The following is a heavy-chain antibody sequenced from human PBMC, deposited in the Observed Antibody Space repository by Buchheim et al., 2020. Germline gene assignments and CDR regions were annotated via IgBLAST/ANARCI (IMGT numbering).Heavy chain of an antibody. V-gene: IGHV4-39*01. J-gene: IGHJ4*02. CDR3: ARLKGQWPDF. CDR2: IHYGGRT. D-gene: IGHD6-19*01. Sequence: QLQLQESGPGLVKPSETLSLTCTVSGGSISSSGYYWGWIRQPPGKGLEWIGSIHYGGRTSYNPSLKSRVTIYVDTSKNQFSLKLSSVTAADTAVYYCARLKGQWPDFWGQGTL. CDR1: GGSISSSGYY.